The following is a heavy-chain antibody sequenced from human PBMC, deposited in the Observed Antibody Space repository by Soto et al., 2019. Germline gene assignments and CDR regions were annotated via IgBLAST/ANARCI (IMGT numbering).Heavy chain of an antibody. J-gene: IGHJ4*02. CDR3: VHYYFGLDPDY. D-gene: IGHD3-10*01. Sequence: GGSLRLSCVSAGLTCSRHGRIWVRQAPGKGLEWVANIKEYESEKYYVNSVKGQFTIPRDNARNSLFLQMNSLRAEPTPVYYCVHYYFGLDPDYWGKGSLVPVSS. CDR1: GLTCSRHG. V-gene: IGHV3-7*01. CDR2: IKEYESEK.